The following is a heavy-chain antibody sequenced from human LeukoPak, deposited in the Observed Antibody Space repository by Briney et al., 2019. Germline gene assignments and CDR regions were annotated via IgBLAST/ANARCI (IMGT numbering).Heavy chain of an antibody. CDR2: IRSKANSYAT. Sequence: GGSLKLSXAASGFTFSGSAMHWVRQASGKGLEWVGRIRSKANSYATAYAASVKGRFTISRDDSKNTAYLQMNSLKTEDTAVYYCTSLMYQLPDYWGQGTLVTVSS. CDR1: GFTFSGSA. D-gene: IGHD2-2*01. J-gene: IGHJ4*02. V-gene: IGHV3-73*01. CDR3: TSLMYQLPDY.